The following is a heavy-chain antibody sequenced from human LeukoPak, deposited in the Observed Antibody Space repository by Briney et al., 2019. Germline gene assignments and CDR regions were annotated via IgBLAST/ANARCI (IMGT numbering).Heavy chain of an antibody. J-gene: IGHJ4*02. D-gene: IGHD5-12*01. CDR1: GYTFTNYA. V-gene: IGHV1-69*13. CDR2: IIPIFGTA. Sequence: ASVKVSCKASGYTFTNYAMNWVRQAPGQGLEWMGGIIPIFGTANYAQKFQGRVTITADESTSTAYMELSSLRSEDTAVYYCARELAYEKYGFDYWGQGTLVTVSS. CDR3: ARELAYEKYGFDY.